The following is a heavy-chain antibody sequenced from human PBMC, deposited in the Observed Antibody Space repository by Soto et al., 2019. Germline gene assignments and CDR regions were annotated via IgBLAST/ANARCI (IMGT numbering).Heavy chain of an antibody. J-gene: IGHJ6*02. CDR3: ARGGNWNGGDDYYYGMDV. CDR2: INPSGGST. CDR1: GYTFTSYY. D-gene: IGHD1-20*01. V-gene: IGHV1-46*01. Sequence: ASVKVSCKASGYTFTSYYMHWVRQAPGQGLEWMGIINPSGGSTSYAQKFQGRVTMTRDTSTSTVYMELSSLRSEDTAVYYCARGGNWNGGDDYYYGMDVWGQGTTVTVS.